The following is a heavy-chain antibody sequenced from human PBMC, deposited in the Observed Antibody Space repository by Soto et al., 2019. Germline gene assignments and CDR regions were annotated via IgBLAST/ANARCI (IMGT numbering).Heavy chain of an antibody. D-gene: IGHD3-22*01. CDR1: GYTFTSYY. CDR2: INPSGGST. CDR3: ARDYVGYYDSSGSLSWTPFDY. V-gene: IGHV1-46*01. J-gene: IGHJ4*02. Sequence: ASVKVSCKASGYTFTSYYMHWVRQAPGQGLEWMGIINPSGGSTSYAQKFQGRVTMTRDTSTSTVYMELSSLRSEDTAVYYCARDYVGYYDSSGSLSWTPFDYWGQGTLVTVSS.